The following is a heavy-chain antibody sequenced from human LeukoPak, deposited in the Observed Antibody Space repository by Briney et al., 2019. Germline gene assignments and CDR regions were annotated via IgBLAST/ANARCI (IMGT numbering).Heavy chain of an antibody. V-gene: IGHV4-59*01. Sequence: PSETLSLTCTVSGASISSYYWNWIRQPPGKGLEWIGYISSSGSTRYSPSLKSRVTISLDTSKNQFSLRLSSVTAADTAVYYCARTSPLGYGTPSYFDYWGQGTLVTVSS. CDR3: ARTSPLGYGTPSYFDY. CDR2: ISSSGST. CDR1: GASISSYY. D-gene: IGHD4-17*01. J-gene: IGHJ4*02.